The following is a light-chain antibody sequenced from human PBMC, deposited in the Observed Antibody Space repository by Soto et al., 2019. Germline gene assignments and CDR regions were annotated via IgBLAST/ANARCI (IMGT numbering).Light chain of an antibody. CDR1: QSISSY. Sequence: IQMTKSPCSLSASVGDIVTITCRASQSISSYLNWYQQKPGKAPKLLIYAASSLQSGVPSRFSGSGSGTDFTLTISSLQPEDFATYYCQQSYSTPITFGQGAKVDIK. J-gene: IGKJ1*01. CDR2: AAS. CDR3: QQSYSTPIT. V-gene: IGKV1-39*01.